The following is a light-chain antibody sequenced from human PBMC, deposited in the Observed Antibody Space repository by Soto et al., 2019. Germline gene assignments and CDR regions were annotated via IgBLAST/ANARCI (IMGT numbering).Light chain of an antibody. Sequence: EIVMTQSPATLSLSPGQRATLSCRASQSVSNNLAWYQQILGQAPRLLISGASTRATGIPARFTGSGSGTEFTLTISSLQSEDFAVYYCQQYNNWPHSFGQGTKVDIK. J-gene: IGKJ2*01. CDR3: QQYNNWPHS. CDR2: GAS. CDR1: QSVSNN. V-gene: IGKV3-15*01.